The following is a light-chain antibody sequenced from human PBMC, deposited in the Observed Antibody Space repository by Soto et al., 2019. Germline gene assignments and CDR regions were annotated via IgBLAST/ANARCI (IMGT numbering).Light chain of an antibody. J-gene: IGKJ4*01. V-gene: IGKV3-20*01. CDR1: QSVSGRY. CDR2: GAS. Sequence: EILLTQSPGTLSLSPGERATLSCRASQSVSGRYIAWYQQKTGQAPRLLIYGASSRATGIPERLSGSGYGTDLTITISRMQTEDFEVFYCQQYVTKPLTFGGGTKVDIK. CDR3: QQYVTKPLT.